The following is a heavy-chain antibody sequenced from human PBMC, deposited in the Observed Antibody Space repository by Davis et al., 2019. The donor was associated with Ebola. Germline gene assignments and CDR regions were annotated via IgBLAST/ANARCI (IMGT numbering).Heavy chain of an antibody. CDR1: GGSITPYY. J-gene: IGHJ5*02. CDR2: IYYSGST. Sequence: SETLSLTCTVSGGSITPYYWSWIRQPPGKGLEWIGYIYYSGSTNYNPSLRSRVTISVDTSNNQFSLKLTSVTATDTAIYYCARSTSGYYYNWFDPWGQGTLVTVSS. CDR3: ARSTSGYYYNWFDP. D-gene: IGHD3-22*01. V-gene: IGHV4-59*12.